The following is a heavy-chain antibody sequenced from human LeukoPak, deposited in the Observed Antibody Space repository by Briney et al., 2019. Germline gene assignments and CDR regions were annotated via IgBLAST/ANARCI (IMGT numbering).Heavy chain of an antibody. V-gene: IGHV3-23*01. Sequence: PGGSLRLSCAASGFTFSSYAMSWVRQAPGKGLEWVSAISGSGGTTYYADSVKGRFTISRDSSKNTLFLQMNTLRAEDTAVYYCAGGAGVYYYGMDVWGQGTSVTVSS. J-gene: IGHJ6*02. CDR1: GFTFSSYA. CDR3: AGGAGVYYYGMDV. CDR2: ISGSGGTT.